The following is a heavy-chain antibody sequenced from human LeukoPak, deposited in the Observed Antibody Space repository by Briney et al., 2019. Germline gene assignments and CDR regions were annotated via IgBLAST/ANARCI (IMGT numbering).Heavy chain of an antibody. Sequence: GGSLRLSCAASGFTFSNYYMSWIRPAPGKGLEWVSYISSSGDSIYYADSVKGRFTISRDNAKNSLYLQMNSLRAEDTAMYYCARHSSGYFRLDYWGQGTLVTVSS. CDR2: ISSSGDSI. CDR3: ARHSSGYFRLDY. V-gene: IGHV3-11*01. J-gene: IGHJ4*02. D-gene: IGHD3-22*01. CDR1: GFTFSNYY.